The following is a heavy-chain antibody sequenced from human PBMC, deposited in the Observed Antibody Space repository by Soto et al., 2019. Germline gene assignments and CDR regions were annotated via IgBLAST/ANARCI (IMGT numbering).Heavy chain of an antibody. CDR2: STQTGNT. CDR3: ARSGEHPLDY. V-gene: IGHV1-18*01. J-gene: IGHJ4*02. D-gene: IGHD1-26*01. Sequence: QVRLVQSGPEVKKPGASVKVSCKTSGYAFPHYVINWVRQAPGHGLEGMGFSTQTGNTNYAQNFQGRVVLTPDTSTSTAYMEVTSLRSDDTAVYYCARSGEHPLDYWGQGTPVTDSS. CDR1: GYAFPHYV.